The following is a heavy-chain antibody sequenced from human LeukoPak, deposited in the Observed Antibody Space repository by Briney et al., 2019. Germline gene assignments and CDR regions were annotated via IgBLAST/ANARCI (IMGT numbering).Heavy chain of an antibody. J-gene: IGHJ6*02. D-gene: IGHD1/OR15-1a*01. Sequence: SETLSLTCAVSIGSISSSKWWSWVRQSPVKGLEWIGEIDLYGTTNYNPSFTSRVTLSVDRSKNQLSLKLTSVTAADTAVYYCARQKWEQQGRDYYFNGLEVWGPGTTVIDSS. V-gene: IGHV4-4*02. CDR3: ARQKWEQQGRDYYFNGLEV. CDR2: IDLYGTT. CDR1: IGSISSSKW.